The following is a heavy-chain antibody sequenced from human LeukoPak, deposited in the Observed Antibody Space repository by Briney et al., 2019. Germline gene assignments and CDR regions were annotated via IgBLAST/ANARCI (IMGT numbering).Heavy chain of an antibody. CDR2: ISSSGSTL. V-gene: IGHV3-48*03. CDR3: ASYRDEQWLFDY. J-gene: IGHJ4*02. Sequence: GGSLRLSCAASGFTFSSYEMNWVRQAPGKGLEWVSYISSSGSTLYYADSVKGRFTISRDNAKNSLYLQMNSLRAEDTAVYYCASYRDEQWLFDYWGQGTLVTVSS. D-gene: IGHD6-19*01. CDR1: GFTFSSYE.